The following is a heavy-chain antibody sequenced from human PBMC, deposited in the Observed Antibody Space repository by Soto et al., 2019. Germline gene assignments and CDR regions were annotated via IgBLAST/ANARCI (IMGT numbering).Heavy chain of an antibody. Sequence: SETLSLTCTVSGGSISSGDYYWSWIRQPPGKGLEWIGYIYYSGSTYYNPSLKSRVTISVDTSKNQFSLKLSSVTAADTAVYYCARDNSYGLFYFWGKGTLVTVSS. J-gene: IGHJ4*02. D-gene: IGHD5-18*01. CDR1: GGSISSGDYY. CDR2: IYYSGST. CDR3: ARDNSYGLFYF. V-gene: IGHV4-30-4*01.